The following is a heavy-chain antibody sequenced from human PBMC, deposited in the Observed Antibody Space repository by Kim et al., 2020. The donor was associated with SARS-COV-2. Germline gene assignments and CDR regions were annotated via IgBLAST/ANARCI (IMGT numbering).Heavy chain of an antibody. J-gene: IGHJ6*02. CDR3: ARDYLHIVVVTALPGYYGMDV. D-gene: IGHD2-21*02. CDR1: GYTFTSFA. Sequence: ASVKVSCKASGYTFTSFAMHWVRQAPGQRLEWMGWINAGNGNTKYSQKFQGRVTITRDTSASTAYMELSSLRSEDTAVYYCARDYLHIVVVTALPGYYGMDVWGQGTTVTVSS. CDR2: INAGNGNT. V-gene: IGHV1-3*01.